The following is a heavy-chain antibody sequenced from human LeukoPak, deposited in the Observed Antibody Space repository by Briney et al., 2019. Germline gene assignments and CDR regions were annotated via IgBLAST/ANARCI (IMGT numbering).Heavy chain of an antibody. V-gene: IGHV3-11*01. Sequence: GGSLRLSCAASGFTFSDYYMSWIRQAPGKGLEWVSYISSSGSTIYYADSVKGRFTISRDNAKNSLYLQMNSLRAEDTAVYYCARGRTPIRYFDWLLSRFDYWGQGTLVTVSS. CDR2: ISSSGSTI. J-gene: IGHJ4*02. D-gene: IGHD3-9*01. CDR1: GFTFSDYY. CDR3: ARGRTPIRYFDWLLSRFDY.